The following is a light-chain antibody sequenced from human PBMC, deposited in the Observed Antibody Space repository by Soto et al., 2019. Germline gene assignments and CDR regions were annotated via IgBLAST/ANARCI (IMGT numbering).Light chain of an antibody. CDR3: HQYNSYSPEWT. CDR2: KTS. V-gene: IGKV1-5*03. CDR1: QSIGDR. Sequence: DIQMTQSPSILSASVGDRVTITCRASQSIGDRLAWYQQKPGKAPKLLIYKTSTLESGVPSRFRGSGSGTDFTLIISSLQPDDFATYYCHQYNSYSPEWTFGQGTKVE. J-gene: IGKJ1*01.